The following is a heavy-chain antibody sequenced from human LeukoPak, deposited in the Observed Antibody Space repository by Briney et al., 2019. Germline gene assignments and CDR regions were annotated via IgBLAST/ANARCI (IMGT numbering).Heavy chain of an antibody. CDR3: AREGRNYYDSSGLDY. CDR1: GFTVSSNY. J-gene: IGHJ4*02. Sequence: PGGSLRLSCAASGFTVSSNYMSWVRQAPGKGLEWVSVIYSGGSTYYADSVKGRFTISRDNSKNTLYLQMNSLRAEDTAVYYCAREGRNYYDSSGLDYWGQGTLVTVSS. V-gene: IGHV3-66*01. CDR2: IYSGGST. D-gene: IGHD3-22*01.